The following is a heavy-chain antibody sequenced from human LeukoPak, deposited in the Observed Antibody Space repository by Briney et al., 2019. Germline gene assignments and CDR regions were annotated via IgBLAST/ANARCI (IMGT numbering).Heavy chain of an antibody. V-gene: IGHV3-23*01. CDR3: ARGGVYDSHPAEYFLH. Sequence: GGSLRLSCAASGFTVRSYAMNWVRQAPGKGLEWVSGISGSGVSTYYADSVKGRFTISRDNSKNTLYLQMNSLRAEDTAVYYCARGGVYDSHPAEYFLHWGQGTLVTVSS. J-gene: IGHJ1*01. D-gene: IGHD3-22*01. CDR1: GFTVRSYA. CDR2: ISGSGVST.